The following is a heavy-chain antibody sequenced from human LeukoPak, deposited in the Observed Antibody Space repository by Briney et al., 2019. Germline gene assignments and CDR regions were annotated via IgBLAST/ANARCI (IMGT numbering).Heavy chain of an antibody. CDR3: ARGSITIFGVVIHAFDI. CDR2: IIPIFGTA. V-gene: IGHV1-69*13. CDR1: GGTFSSYA. D-gene: IGHD3-3*01. Sequence: SVKVSCKASGGTFSSYAISWVRQAPGQGLEWMGGIIPIFGTANYAQKFQGRVTITADESTSTAYMELSSLRSEDTAVYYCARGSITIFGVVIHAFDIWGQGTMVTVSS. J-gene: IGHJ3*02.